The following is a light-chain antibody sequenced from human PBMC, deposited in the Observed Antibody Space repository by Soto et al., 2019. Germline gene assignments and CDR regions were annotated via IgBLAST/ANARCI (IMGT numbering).Light chain of an antibody. Sequence: DIQLTQSPSFLSASVGDRVTISCRASQGISDYLAWYQQKPGKAPKLLIYGASTLPSGVPSRFSGSASGTEFTLTIRRLQPEDFATYFCQQFNAYPLTFGGGTKLEIK. CDR3: QQFNAYPLT. J-gene: IGKJ4*01. CDR1: QGISDY. CDR2: GAS. V-gene: IGKV1-9*01.